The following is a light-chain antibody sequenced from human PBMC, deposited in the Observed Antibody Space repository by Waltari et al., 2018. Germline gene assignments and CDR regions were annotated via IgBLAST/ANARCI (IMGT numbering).Light chain of an antibody. CDR1: SSDVGSYNI. V-gene: IGLV2-23*02. J-gene: IGLJ1*01. Sequence: QSALTQPASVSGSPGQSITISCTGTSSDVGSYNIVSWYQQHPGKAPKIMIYEVSKRPSGVSIRFSVSNSGNTASLTISWLQAEDEADYYCCSYAGSSTSYVFGTGTNVTVL. CDR3: CSYAGSSTSYV. CDR2: EVS.